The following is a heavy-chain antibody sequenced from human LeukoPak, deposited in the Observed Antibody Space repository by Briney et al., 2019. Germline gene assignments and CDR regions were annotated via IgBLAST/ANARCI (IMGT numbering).Heavy chain of an antibody. Sequence: PSETLSLTCTVAGGSISSYYWGWIRQPPGKGLEWIGYIYYSGTTDYNPSLKSRVTISIDTCNNQFSLKVNSVTAADTAVYYCARSSGTYRSFDYWGQGTLVTVSS. CDR2: IYYSGTT. J-gene: IGHJ4*02. CDR3: ARSSGTYRSFDY. D-gene: IGHD1-26*01. CDR1: GGSISSYY. V-gene: IGHV4-59*01.